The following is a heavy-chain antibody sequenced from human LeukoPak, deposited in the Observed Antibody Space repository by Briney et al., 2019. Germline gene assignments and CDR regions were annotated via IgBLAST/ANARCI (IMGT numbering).Heavy chain of an antibody. D-gene: IGHD5-24*01. V-gene: IGHV3-30-3*01. CDR3: ARRRDGYNPELDY. CDR2: ISYDGSNK. CDR1: GFTFSYYT. J-gene: IGHJ4*02. Sequence: GGSLRLSCAASGFTFSYYTMHWVRQAPGKGLEWVAVISYDGSNKYYADSVKGRFTISRDNSKNTLYLQMNSLRAEDTAVYYCARRRDGYNPELDYWGQGTLVTVSS.